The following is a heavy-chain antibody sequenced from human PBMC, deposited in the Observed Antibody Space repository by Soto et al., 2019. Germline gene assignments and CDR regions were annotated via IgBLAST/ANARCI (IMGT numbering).Heavy chain of an antibody. Sequence: QLQLQESGPGLLKPSETLSLTCTVSGGSISSNVYYWGWIRQPPGKGLEWIGSMYYSGSTYYNPSLKSRVTISVDTSKNQFSLKLNSVTAADTAVYYCARPSAITFYYYSRDWYFDLWGRGTLVTVSS. CDR3: ARPSAITFYYYSRDWYFDL. CDR2: MYYSGST. J-gene: IGHJ2*01. V-gene: IGHV4-39*01. CDR1: GGSISSNVYY. D-gene: IGHD3-22*01.